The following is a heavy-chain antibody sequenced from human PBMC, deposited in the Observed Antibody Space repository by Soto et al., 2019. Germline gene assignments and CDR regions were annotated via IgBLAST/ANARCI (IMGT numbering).Heavy chain of an antibody. CDR3: AREGHYYYGMDV. CDR2: IYYSGST. J-gene: IGHJ6*02. CDR1: GGSISSYY. V-gene: IGHV4-59*01. Sequence: SETLSLTCTVSGGSISSYYWSWIRQPPGKGLEWIGYIYYSGSTNYNPSLKSRVTISVDTSKNQFSLKLSSVTAADTAVYYCAREGHYYYGMDVWGQGTTVTVSS.